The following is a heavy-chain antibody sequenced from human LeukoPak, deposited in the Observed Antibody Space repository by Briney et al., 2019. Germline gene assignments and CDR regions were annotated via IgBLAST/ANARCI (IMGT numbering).Heavy chain of an antibody. V-gene: IGHV1-69*05. Sequence: SVKVSCKASGGTFSSYAISWVRQAPGQGLEWMGGIIPIFGTANYAQKFQGRVTITTDESTSTAYMELSSLRSEDTAVYYCAIGSSLGYYDTTWGQGTLVTVSS. CDR2: IIPIFGTA. CDR3: AIGSSLGYYDTT. CDR1: GGTFSSYA. D-gene: IGHD3-22*01. J-gene: IGHJ4*02.